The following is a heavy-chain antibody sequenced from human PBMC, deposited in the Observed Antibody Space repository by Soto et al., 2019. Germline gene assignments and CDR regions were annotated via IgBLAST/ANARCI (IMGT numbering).Heavy chain of an antibody. CDR3: AKDHVTIFGGEFDY. CDR1: GFTFSSYG. CDR2: ISYDGSNK. D-gene: IGHD3-3*01. V-gene: IGHV3-30*18. Sequence: QVQLVESGGGVVQPGRSLRLSCAASGFTFSSYGMHWVRQAPGKGLEWVVVISYDGSNKYYADSVKGRFTISRDNSKNTLYLQMNSLRAEDTAVYYCAKDHVTIFGGEFDYWGQGTLVTVSS. J-gene: IGHJ4*02.